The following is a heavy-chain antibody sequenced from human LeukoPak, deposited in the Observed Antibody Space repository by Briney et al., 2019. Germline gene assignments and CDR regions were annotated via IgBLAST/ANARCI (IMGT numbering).Heavy chain of an antibody. CDR3: ARTPGAVAGT. V-gene: IGHV1-2*02. D-gene: IGHD6-19*01. Sequence: ASVKVSCKASGYTFTAYYMHWVRRAPGQGLEWMGWINPNSGGTNYAQNFQGRVTMTRDTSISTAYMELSRLRSDDTAVYYCARTPGAVAGTWGQGTLVTVSS. CDR1: GYTFTAYY. CDR2: INPNSGGT. J-gene: IGHJ5*02.